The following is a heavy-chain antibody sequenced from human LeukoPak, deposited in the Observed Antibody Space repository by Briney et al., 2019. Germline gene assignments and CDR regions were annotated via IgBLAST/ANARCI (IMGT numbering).Heavy chain of an antibody. V-gene: IGHV1-24*01. CDR1: GYTLTELS. J-gene: IGHJ4*02. D-gene: IGHD3-10*01. CDR3: ATDRAAGSGSYPDY. Sequence: ASVKVSCKVSGYTLTELSMHWVRQAPGKGLEWMGGFDPEDGETIYAQKFQGRVTVTEDTSTDTAYMELSSLRSEDTAVYYCATDRAAGSGSYPDYWGQGTLVTVSS. CDR2: FDPEDGET.